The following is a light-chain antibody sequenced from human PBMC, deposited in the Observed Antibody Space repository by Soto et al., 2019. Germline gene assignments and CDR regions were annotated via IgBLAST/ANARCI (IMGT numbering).Light chain of an antibody. CDR3: SSYVDSNNFV. V-gene: IGLV2-8*01. Sequence: LTKLPSPSGLPGPSVTIPGTGTTRYVGGHKYVSWYQQHPGKAPKLMIYEVNKRPSGVPDRFSGSKSGNTASLTVSGLQAEDEADYYCSSYVDSNNFVFGTGTKVTVL. CDR1: TRYVGGHKY. CDR2: EVN. J-gene: IGLJ1*01.